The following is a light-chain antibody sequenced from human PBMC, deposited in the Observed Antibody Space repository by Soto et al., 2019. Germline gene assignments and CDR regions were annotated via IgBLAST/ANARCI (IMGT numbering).Light chain of an antibody. J-gene: IGLJ2*01. CDR3: EAWDDSLTTVL. V-gene: IGLV1-51*01. Sequence: QSVLTQPPSVSAAPGQKVTISCSGSSPNIGNNYVSWYQQVPGTAPKLLIFDNNKRPSVIPDRFSGSKSGTSATLGITGLQTGDEADYYCEAWDDSLTTVLFGGGTKVTVL. CDR1: SPNIGNNY. CDR2: DNN.